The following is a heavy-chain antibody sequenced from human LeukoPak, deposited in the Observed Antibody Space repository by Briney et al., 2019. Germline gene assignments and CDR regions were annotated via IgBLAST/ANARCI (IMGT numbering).Heavy chain of an antibody. V-gene: IGHV3-7*01. Sequence: PGGSLRLSCAASGFIFSSCWMSWVRLAQGKGLGWVASIRQDGSLKYHADSVKGRFTISRDNAKNSLYLQMNSLRVEDTAVYYCATLKGDVTIFDNWGQGTLVTVSS. D-gene: IGHD1-26*01. J-gene: IGHJ4*02. CDR2: IRQDGSLK. CDR1: GFIFSSCW. CDR3: ATLKGDVTIFDN.